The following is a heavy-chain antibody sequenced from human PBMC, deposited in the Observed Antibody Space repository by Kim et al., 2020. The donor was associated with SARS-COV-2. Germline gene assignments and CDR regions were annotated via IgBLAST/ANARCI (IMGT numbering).Heavy chain of an antibody. V-gene: IGHV1-69*02. J-gene: IGHJ4*02. Sequence: NYAQKFQGRVTSTADKSTSTAYMELSSLRSEDTAVYYCARTYSSGWYFDYWGQGTLVTVSS. CDR3: ARTYSSGWYFDY. D-gene: IGHD6-19*01.